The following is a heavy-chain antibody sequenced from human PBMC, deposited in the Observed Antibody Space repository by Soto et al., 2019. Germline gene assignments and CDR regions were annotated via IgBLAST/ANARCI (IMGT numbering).Heavy chain of an antibody. V-gene: IGHV4-31*11. CDR2: IYYSGST. CDR3: ARVGGINWFDP. D-gene: IGHD3-16*01. J-gene: IGHJ5*02. Sequence: SETLSLTCAVSGGSISSGGYSWSWIRQPPGKGLEWIGYIYYSGSTYYNPSLKSRVTISVDTSKNQFSLKLSSVTAADTAVYYCARVGGINWFDPWGQGTLDTVSS. CDR1: GGSISSGGYS.